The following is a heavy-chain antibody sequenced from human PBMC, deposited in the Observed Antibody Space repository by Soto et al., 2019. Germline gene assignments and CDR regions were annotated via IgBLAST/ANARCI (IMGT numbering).Heavy chain of an antibody. CDR1: GFTVSSSY. J-gene: IGHJ4*02. D-gene: IGHD5-12*01. Sequence: EVQLVESGGGWVQPGGSLRLSCAASGFTVSSSYMSWVRQAPGKGLEWVSVIYSGGDTYYADSVKGRFTVSRDKSTNTLYLQMNGLRVEDTAVYYCARGGSGYNYLEYWGQGTLVTVSS. CDR2: IYSGGDT. CDR3: ARGGSGYNYLEY. V-gene: IGHV3-66*01.